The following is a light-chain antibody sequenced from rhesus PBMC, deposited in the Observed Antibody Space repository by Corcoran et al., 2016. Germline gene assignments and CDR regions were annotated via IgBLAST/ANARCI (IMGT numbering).Light chain of an antibody. CDR1: SIGSKY. J-gene: IGLJ2*01. CDR2: KDS. V-gene: IGLV3-29*01. CDR3: QVWDSSSDHGL. Sequence: SYDVTQPRSVSVSPGQTARITCGGESIGSKYVHWYQQKPAQAPVLVIYKDSNRPSGIPERFSGSNSGNTATLTISGVEAGDEADYYCQVWDSSSDHGLFGGGTRLTVL.